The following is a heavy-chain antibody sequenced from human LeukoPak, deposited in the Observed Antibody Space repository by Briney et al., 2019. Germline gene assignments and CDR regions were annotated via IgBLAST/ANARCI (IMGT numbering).Heavy chain of an antibody. Sequence: PGGSLRLSCAASGFTFSSYWRSWVRQAPGKGLEWVANIKQDGSEKYYVDLVKGRFTISRDNAKNSLYLQMNILRAEDTAVYYCAREPYSSSSWFSLNPFTSNYNWFDPWVQGTLVTVSS. J-gene: IGHJ5*02. CDR1: GFTFSSYW. CDR3: AREPYSSSSWFSLNPFTSNYNWFDP. CDR2: IKQDGSEK. V-gene: IGHV3-7*01. D-gene: IGHD6-6*01.